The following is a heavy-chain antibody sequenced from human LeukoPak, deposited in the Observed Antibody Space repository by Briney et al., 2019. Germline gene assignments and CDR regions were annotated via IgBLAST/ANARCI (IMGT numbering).Heavy chain of an antibody. Sequence: PGGSLRLSCAASGFTFSSYWMSWARQAPGKWLEWVSYISSSGSTIYYADSVKGRFTISRDNAKNSLYLQMNSLRAEDTAVYYCARLPGIATIDYWGQGSLVTVSS. D-gene: IGHD6-13*01. CDR2: ISSSGSTI. CDR3: ARLPGIATIDY. J-gene: IGHJ4*02. V-gene: IGHV3-48*04. CDR1: GFTFSSYW.